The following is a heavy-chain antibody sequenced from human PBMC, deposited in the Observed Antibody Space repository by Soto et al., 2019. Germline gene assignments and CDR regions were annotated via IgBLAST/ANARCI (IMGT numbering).Heavy chain of an antibody. V-gene: IGHV1-46*01. Sequence: GASVKVSCKASGYTFTSYYMHWLRQAPGQGLEWMGIINPSGGSTSYAQKFQGRVTMTRDTSTSTVYMELSSLRSEDTAVYYCARAALYYYDSSGYHDYWGQGTLVTVSS. CDR1: GYTFTSYY. D-gene: IGHD3-22*01. CDR3: ARAALYYYDSSGYHDY. J-gene: IGHJ4*02. CDR2: INPSGGST.